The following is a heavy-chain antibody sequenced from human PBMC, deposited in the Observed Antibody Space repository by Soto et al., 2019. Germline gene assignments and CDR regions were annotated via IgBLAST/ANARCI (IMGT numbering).Heavy chain of an antibody. Sequence: GGSLRLSCAASGFTFSSYEMNWVRQAPGKGLEWVSGLGAADDPYYVASVKGRFSVSRDNAQNSLYLQMNNLRVDDTAVYYCARAYLGRLPRRADYYYAMDVWGRGTTVTV. D-gene: IGHD1-26*01. CDR3: ARAYLGRLPRRADYYYAMDV. V-gene: IGHV3-13*05. J-gene: IGHJ6*02. CDR2: LGAADDP. CDR1: GFTFSSYE.